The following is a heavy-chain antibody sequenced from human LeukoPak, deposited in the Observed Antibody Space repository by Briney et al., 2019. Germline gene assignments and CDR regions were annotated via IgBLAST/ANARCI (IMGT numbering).Heavy chain of an antibody. Sequence: PSETLSLTCAVYGGSFSGYYWSWIRQPPGKGLEWIGEINHSGSTNYNPSLKSRVTISVDTSKNQFSLKLSSVTAADTAVYYCARVRFYRGAFDIWGQGTMVTVSP. D-gene: IGHD4-11*01. V-gene: IGHV4-34*01. CDR2: INHSGST. CDR3: ARVRFYRGAFDI. J-gene: IGHJ3*02. CDR1: GGSFSGYY.